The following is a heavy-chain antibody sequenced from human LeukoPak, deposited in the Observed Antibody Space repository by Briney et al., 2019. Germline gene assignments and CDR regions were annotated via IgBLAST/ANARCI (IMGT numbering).Heavy chain of an antibody. CDR2: INPSGGST. D-gene: IGHD6-6*01. J-gene: IGHJ3*02. CDR1: GYTFTSYY. V-gene: IGHV1-46*01. Sequence: ASVKVSCKASGYTFTSYYMHWVRQAPGQGLEWMGIINPSGGSTSYAQKFQGRVTMTRDTSISTAYMDLSRLRSDDTAVYYCARAPSQGAFDIWGQGTMVTVSS. CDR3: ARAPSQGAFDI.